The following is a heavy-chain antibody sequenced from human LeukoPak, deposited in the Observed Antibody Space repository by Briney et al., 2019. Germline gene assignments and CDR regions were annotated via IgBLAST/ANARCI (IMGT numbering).Heavy chain of an antibody. CDR1: GFTFTSYT. Sequence: GGSLRLSCAASGFTFTSYTMNWVRQAPGKGLEWVSSISSSSNYIYYADSVKGRFTISRDNAKNSLYLQMNSLRAEDTAVYYCARFSDGRGYNYGYFIDYWGQGTLVTVSS. V-gene: IGHV3-21*04. CDR2: ISSSSNYI. CDR3: ARFSDGRGYNYGYFIDY. D-gene: IGHD5-18*01. J-gene: IGHJ4*02.